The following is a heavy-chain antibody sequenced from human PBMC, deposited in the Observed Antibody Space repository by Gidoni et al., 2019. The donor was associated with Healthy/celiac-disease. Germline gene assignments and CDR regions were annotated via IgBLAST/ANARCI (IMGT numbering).Heavy chain of an antibody. CDR3: ARADYYYDSSGYDIDY. CDR2: ISSSSSYI. D-gene: IGHD3-22*01. V-gene: IGHV3-21*01. CDR1: GFTFSSYS. Sequence: EVQLVESGGGLVKPGGSLRLSCAASGFTFSSYSMNWVRQAPGKGLEWVSSISSSSSYIYYADSVKGRFTISRDNAKNSLYLQMNSLRAEDTAVYYCARADYYYDSSGYDIDYWGQGTLVTVSS. J-gene: IGHJ4*02.